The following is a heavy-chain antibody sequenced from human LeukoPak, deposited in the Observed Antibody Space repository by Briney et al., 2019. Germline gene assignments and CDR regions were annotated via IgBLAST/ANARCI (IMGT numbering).Heavy chain of an antibody. D-gene: IGHD1-26*01. V-gene: IGHV4-30-2*01. J-gene: IGHJ3*02. CDR2: IYHSGST. Sequence: KPSQTLSLTCTVSGGSISSGGYYWSWIRQPPGKGLEWIGYIYHSGSTYYNPSLKSRVTISVDTSKNQFSLKLSSVTAADTAVYYCARIDTGRADAAFDIWGQGTMVTVSS. CDR3: ARIDTGRADAAFDI. CDR1: GGSISSGGYY.